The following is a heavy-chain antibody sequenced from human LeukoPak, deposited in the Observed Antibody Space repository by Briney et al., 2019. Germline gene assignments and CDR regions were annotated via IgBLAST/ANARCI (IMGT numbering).Heavy chain of an antibody. CDR2: ISWNSGSI. CDR1: GFTFDDYA. D-gene: IGHD2-2*01. J-gene: IGHJ6*02. CDR3: AKDMTVEIHPGYCSSTSCYGYGMDV. Sequence: GRSLRLSCAASGFTFDDYAMHWARQAPGEGLEWVSGISWNSGSIGYADSVKGRFTISRDNAKNSLYLQMNSLRAEDTALYYCAKDMTVEIHPGYCSSTSCYGYGMDVWGQGTTVTVSS. V-gene: IGHV3-9*01.